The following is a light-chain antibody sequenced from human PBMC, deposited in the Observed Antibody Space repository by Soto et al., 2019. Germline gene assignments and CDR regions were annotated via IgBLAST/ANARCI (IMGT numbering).Light chain of an antibody. CDR2: RNN. CDR3: AAWDDSLSAHYV. CDR1: TSNIGTNY. Sequence: QSVLTQPPSASGTPGRRVTISCSGSTSNIGTNYVYWYHQLPGTAPKLLISRNNQRPSGVPDRFSGSKSGTSASLAISGLRSEDEGDYYCAAWDDSLSAHYVLGT. J-gene: IGLJ1*01. V-gene: IGLV1-47*01.